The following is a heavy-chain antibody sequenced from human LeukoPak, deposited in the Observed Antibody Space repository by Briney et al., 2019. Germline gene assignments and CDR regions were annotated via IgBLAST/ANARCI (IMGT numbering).Heavy chain of an antibody. V-gene: IGHV2-5*02. J-gene: IGHJ1*01. CDR2: LYWDDDK. D-gene: IGHD6-19*01. Sequence: ESGPTLVKPTQTLTLTCTFSGFSLSTSGVGVGWIRQPPGKALEWLALLYWDDDKRYSPSLKSRLTITKDTSKNQVVLTMTNMDPVDTATYYCAHSGIAVAGTSEYFQHWGQGTLVTVSS. CDR3: AHSGIAVAGTSEYFQH. CDR1: GFSLSTSGVG.